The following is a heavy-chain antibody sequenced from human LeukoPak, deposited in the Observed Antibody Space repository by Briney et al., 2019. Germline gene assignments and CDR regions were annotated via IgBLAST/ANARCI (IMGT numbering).Heavy chain of an antibody. CDR2: IYVGGST. CDR3: ARARDYVFDY. J-gene: IGHJ4*02. D-gene: IGHD4-17*01. Sequence: GGSLRLSCAASGFTVSSNYMNWVRQAPGKGLEWVSVIYVGGSTYYADSVKGRFTISRDNSKNTLYLQMNSLRAEDTAVYYCARARDYVFDYWGQGTLVTVSS. CDR1: GFTVSSNY. V-gene: IGHV3-53*01.